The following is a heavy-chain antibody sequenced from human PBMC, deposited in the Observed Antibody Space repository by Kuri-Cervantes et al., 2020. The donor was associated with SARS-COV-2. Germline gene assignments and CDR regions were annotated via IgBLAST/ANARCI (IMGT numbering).Heavy chain of an antibody. CDR1: GFTFGSYA. CDR3: ANTLVHWCFDY. Sequence: GESLKISCAASGFTFGSYAMHWVRQAPGKGLEWVAVISYDGSNKYYADSVKGRFTISRDNSKNTLYLQMNSLRAEDTAVYYCANTLVHWCFDYWGQGTLVTVSS. V-gene: IGHV3-30-3*01. D-gene: IGHD2-8*02. CDR2: ISYDGSNK. J-gene: IGHJ4*02.